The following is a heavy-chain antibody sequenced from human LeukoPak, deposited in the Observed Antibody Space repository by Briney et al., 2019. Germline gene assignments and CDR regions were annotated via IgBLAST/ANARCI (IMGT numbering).Heavy chain of an antibody. V-gene: IGHV3-33*06. J-gene: IGHJ4*02. D-gene: IGHD6-19*01. CDR1: GFTFSSYG. Sequence: PGGSLRLSCAASGFTFSSYGMHWVRQAPGKGLEWVAVILSDGSKEFYTDSVKGRFTISRDNSKSTLYLQMDNVRPEDTALYYCAKAASPIMAFAVAADWGQGALVIVSS. CDR3: AKAASPIMAFAVAAD. CDR2: ILSDGSKE.